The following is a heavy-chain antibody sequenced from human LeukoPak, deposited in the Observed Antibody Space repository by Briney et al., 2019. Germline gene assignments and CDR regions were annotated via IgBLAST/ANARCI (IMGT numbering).Heavy chain of an antibody. V-gene: IGHV5-51*01. J-gene: IGHJ6*03. CDR1: GYSFTSYW. D-gene: IGHD2-2*01. CDR2: IYPGDSDN. Sequence: GEALKISCKGSGYSFTSYWIGWVRQMPGKGLEWMGIIYPGDSDNRYSPSFQGQVTISADKSISTAYLQWSSLKASDTAMYYCARRPNRYCSSTSCYEDPYYYYYMDVWAKGPRSPSP. CDR3: ARRPNRYCSSTSCYEDPYYYYYMDV.